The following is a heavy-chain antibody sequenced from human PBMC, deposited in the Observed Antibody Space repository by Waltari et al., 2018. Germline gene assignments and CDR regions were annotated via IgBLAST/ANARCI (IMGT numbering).Heavy chain of an antibody. J-gene: IGHJ6*02. D-gene: IGHD6-13*01. Sequence: QVQLVQSGAEVKKPGSSVKVSCKASGGTFSSYAISWVRQAPGQGLEWMGGIIPIFGTANYAQKFQGRVTITTDESTSTAYMELSSLRSEDTAVYYCARFRLSSSWSQVKPYGMDVWGQGTTVTVSS. CDR3: ARFRLSSSWSQVKPYGMDV. V-gene: IGHV1-69*05. CDR2: IIPIFGTA. CDR1: GGTFSSYA.